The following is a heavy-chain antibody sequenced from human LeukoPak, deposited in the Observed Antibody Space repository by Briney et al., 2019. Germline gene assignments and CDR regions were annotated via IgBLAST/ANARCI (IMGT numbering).Heavy chain of an antibody. CDR2: IYYSGST. Sequence: SETLSLTCTVSGGSISSYYWSWIRQPPGKGLEWIGYIYYSGSTNYNPSLKSRVTISVDTSKNQFSLKLSSVTAADTAVYYCAGGGYYYDSSGYFDYWGQGTLVTVSS. CDR1: GGSISSYY. D-gene: IGHD3-22*01. J-gene: IGHJ4*02. V-gene: IGHV4-59*01. CDR3: AGGGYYYDSSGYFDY.